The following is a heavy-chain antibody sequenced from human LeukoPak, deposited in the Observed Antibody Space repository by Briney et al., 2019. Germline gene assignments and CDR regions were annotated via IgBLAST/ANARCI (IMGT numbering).Heavy chain of an antibody. V-gene: IGHV3-30*18. Sequence: PGGSLRLSCAASGFTFSGYGMHWVRQAPGKGLEWVAVISYDGSNKYYADSVKGRFTISRDNSKNTLYLQMNSLRAEDTAVYYCAKFPHPLELSRYGMDVWGQGTTVTVSS. CDR1: GFTFSGYG. D-gene: IGHD1-26*01. CDR3: AKFPHPLELSRYGMDV. J-gene: IGHJ6*02. CDR2: ISYDGSNK.